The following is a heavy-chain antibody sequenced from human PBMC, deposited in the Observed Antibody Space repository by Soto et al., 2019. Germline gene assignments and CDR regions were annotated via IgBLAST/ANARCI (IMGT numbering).Heavy chain of an antibody. J-gene: IGHJ4*02. CDR3: AKDTGVAAAGILIGSYYFDY. D-gene: IGHD6-13*01. CDR1: GFTFGIYA. V-gene: IGHV3-23*01. CDR2: VGYSGVST. Sequence: PGGSLRLSCAASGFTFGIYAMSWVRQAPGRGLEWVSTVGYSGVSTYYADSVKGRFTISRDNSKNTLYLQMNSLRAEDTAVYYCAKDTGVAAAGILIGSYYFDYWGQGTLVTVSS.